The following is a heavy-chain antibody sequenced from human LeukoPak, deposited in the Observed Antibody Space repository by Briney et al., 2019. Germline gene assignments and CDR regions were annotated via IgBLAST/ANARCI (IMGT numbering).Heavy chain of an antibody. CDR1: GGSISSGSYY. CDR3: AREVGYCSGGSCPTGMDV. Sequence: PSETLSLTCTVSGGSISSGSYYWSWIRQPAGKGLEWIGRIYTSGGTNYNPSLKSRVTISVDTSKNQCSLKLSSVTAADTAVYYCAREVGYCSGGSCPTGMDVWGQGTTVTVSS. D-gene: IGHD2-15*01. J-gene: IGHJ6*02. V-gene: IGHV4-61*02. CDR2: IYTSGGT.